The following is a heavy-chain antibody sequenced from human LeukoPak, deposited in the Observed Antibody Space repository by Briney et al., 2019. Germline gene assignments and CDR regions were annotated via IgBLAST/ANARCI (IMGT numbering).Heavy chain of an antibody. CDR1: GFTFSSYE. CDR2: ISSSGSTI. CDR3: ARDLGINYYGSGSQARN. J-gene: IGHJ4*02. Sequence: PGGSLRLSCAASGFTFSSYEMNWVRQAPGKGLEWVSYISSSGSTIYYADSVKGRFTISRDNAKNSLYLQMNSLRAEDTAVYYCARDLGINYYGSGSQARNWGQGTLVTVSS. V-gene: IGHV3-48*03. D-gene: IGHD3-10*01.